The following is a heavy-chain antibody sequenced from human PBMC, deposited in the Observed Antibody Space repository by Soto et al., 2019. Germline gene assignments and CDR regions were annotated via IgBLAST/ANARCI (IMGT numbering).Heavy chain of an antibody. CDR1: GFIFDDYA. CDR2: ISWNSGSI. Sequence: GGSLRLSCAASGFIFDDYAMHWVRQAPGRGLQWVSGISWNSGSIGYADSVKGRFTISRDNSKNTLYLQMNSLRAEDTAVYYCARDKRDLRFLEWSYYFDYWGQGTLVTVSS. D-gene: IGHD3-3*01. V-gene: IGHV3-9*01. J-gene: IGHJ4*02. CDR3: ARDKRDLRFLEWSYYFDY.